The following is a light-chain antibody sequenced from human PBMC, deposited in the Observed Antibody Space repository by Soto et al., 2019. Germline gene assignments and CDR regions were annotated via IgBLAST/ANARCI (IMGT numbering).Light chain of an antibody. CDR3: CSHSSSSTWM. CDR1: SSDVGGYNF. Sequence: QSALTQTASVSGSPGQSITISCTGTSSDVGGYNFVSWYQQHPGKAPKLIIHEVTNRPSGVSGRFSGSKSGNTAFLTISGLQAEDEAVYYCCSHSSSSTWMFGGGTQLTVL. V-gene: IGLV2-14*03. J-gene: IGLJ3*02. CDR2: EVT.